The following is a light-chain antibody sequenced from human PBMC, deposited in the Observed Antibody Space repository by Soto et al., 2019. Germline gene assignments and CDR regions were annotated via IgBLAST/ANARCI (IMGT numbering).Light chain of an antibody. CDR1: QSVINNY. CDR3: QQYGSSGT. CDR2: GAS. V-gene: IGKV3-20*01. Sequence: EIVLTQSPGTLSLSPGERATLSCRASQSVINNYLAWYQQKPGQAPRLLIYGASNRATGIPDRFSGSGSGTDFTLTISRLEPEDFAVYYCQQYGSSGTFGQGTKVDIK. J-gene: IGKJ1*01.